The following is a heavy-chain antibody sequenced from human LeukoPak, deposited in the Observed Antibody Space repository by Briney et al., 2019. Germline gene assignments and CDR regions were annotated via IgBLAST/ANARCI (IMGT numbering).Heavy chain of an antibody. Sequence: GGSLRLSCAASGFNFSSHWMSWVRQAPGKGLEWVANIKKDGGEIFYADSVKGRFTIFRDNAKSALYLQMSSLRGEDTALYYCARDRRAASAPDYWGQGTLVTVSS. V-gene: IGHV3-7*01. J-gene: IGHJ4*02. CDR3: ARDRRAASAPDY. CDR1: GFNFSSHW. D-gene: IGHD6-13*01. CDR2: IKKDGGEI.